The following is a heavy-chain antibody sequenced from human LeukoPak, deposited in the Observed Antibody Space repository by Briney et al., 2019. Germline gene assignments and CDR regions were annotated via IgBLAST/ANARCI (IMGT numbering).Heavy chain of an antibody. J-gene: IGHJ4*02. Sequence: GGSLRLSCAASGFTFSSYAMSWVRQAPGKGLEWVSAISGSGGSTYYTDSVKGRFTISRDNSKNTLYLQMNSLRAEDTAVYYCAKVGPDSSGWPELDYWGQGTLVTVSS. V-gene: IGHV3-23*01. CDR2: ISGSGGST. D-gene: IGHD6-19*01. CDR1: GFTFSSYA. CDR3: AKVGPDSSGWPELDY.